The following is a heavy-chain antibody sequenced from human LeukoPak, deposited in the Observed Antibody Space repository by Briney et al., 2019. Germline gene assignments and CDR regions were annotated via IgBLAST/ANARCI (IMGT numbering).Heavy chain of an antibody. J-gene: IGHJ6*04. Sequence: PSETLSLTCAVSGYSISSGYYWGWIRQPPGKGLGWIGSIYHSGSTYYNPSLKSRVTISVDTSKNQFSLKLSSVTAADTAVYYCARENWLPSYYFYGMDVWGKGTTVTVSS. CDR3: ARENWLPSYYFYGMDV. V-gene: IGHV4-38-2*02. CDR2: IYHSGST. D-gene: IGHD6-19*01. CDR1: GYSISSGYY.